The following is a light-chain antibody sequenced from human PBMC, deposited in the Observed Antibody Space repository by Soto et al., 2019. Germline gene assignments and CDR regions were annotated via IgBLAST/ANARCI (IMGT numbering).Light chain of an antibody. CDR3: QHYDTFPYT. J-gene: IGKJ2*01. Sequence: DIQMTQSPSSLSASVGDRVTITCRASQSISSYLNWYQQKPGKAPKVLIYAASSLQSGVPSRFSGIGSGTDFTLSISSLRPDDFATYYCQHYDTFPYTFGQGTKLEIK. V-gene: IGKV1-39*01. CDR1: QSISSY. CDR2: AAS.